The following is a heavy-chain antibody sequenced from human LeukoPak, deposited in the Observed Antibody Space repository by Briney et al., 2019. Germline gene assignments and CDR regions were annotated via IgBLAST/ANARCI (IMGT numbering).Heavy chain of an antibody. CDR1: GYTLTEIS. V-gene: IGHV1-24*01. CDR2: FDREDGET. Sequence: ASVKVSCKVSGYTLTEISLHWVRQAPGKGLEWMGGFDREDGETMYAQKFQGRVTMTEDTSTDTAFMELSSLKSEDTAVYYCATVGYSYGAFDYWGQGTLVIVSS. CDR3: ATVGYSYGAFDY. D-gene: IGHD5-18*01. J-gene: IGHJ4*02.